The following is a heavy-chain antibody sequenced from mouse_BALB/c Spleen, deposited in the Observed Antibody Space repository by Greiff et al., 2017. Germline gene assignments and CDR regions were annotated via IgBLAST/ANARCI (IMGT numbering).Heavy chain of an antibody. CDR2: ISSGGSYT. D-gene: IGHD3-1*01. CDR3: ARTLGSCYFDY. J-gene: IGHJ2*01. Sequence: EVKLVESGGGLVKPGGSLKLSCAASGFTFSSYAMSWVRQSPEKRLEWVAEISSGGSYTYYPDTVTGRFTISRDNAKNTLYLEMSSLRSEDTAMYYCARTLGSCYFDYWGQGTTVTVSS. V-gene: IGHV5-9-4*01. CDR1: GFTFSSYA.